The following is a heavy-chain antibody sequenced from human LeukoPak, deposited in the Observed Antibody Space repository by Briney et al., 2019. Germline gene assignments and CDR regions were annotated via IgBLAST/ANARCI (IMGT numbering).Heavy chain of an antibody. CDR1: GGTFSSYA. Sequence: SVKVSCKASGGTFSSYAISWVRQAPGQGLEWMGGIIPIFGTANYAQKFQGRVTITADESTSTAYMELSSLRSEDTAVYYCAREQMATITDGDAFDIWGQGTMVTVSS. V-gene: IGHV1-69*13. CDR2: IIPIFGTA. CDR3: AREQMATITDGDAFDI. D-gene: IGHD5-24*01. J-gene: IGHJ3*02.